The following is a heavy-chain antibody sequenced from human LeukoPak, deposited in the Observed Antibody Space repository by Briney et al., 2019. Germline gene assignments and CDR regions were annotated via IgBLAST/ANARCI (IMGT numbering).Heavy chain of an antibody. Sequence: ASVKVSCKASGYTFTSYGISWVRQAPGQGLEWMGWISAYNGNTNYAQKLQGRVTMTTDTSTSTAYMELRSLRSDDTAVYYCARLHYGGNYYYYYMDVWGKGTTVTVSS. V-gene: IGHV1-18*01. CDR2: ISAYNGNT. CDR1: GYTFTSYG. D-gene: IGHD4-23*01. J-gene: IGHJ6*03. CDR3: ARLHYGGNYYYYYMDV.